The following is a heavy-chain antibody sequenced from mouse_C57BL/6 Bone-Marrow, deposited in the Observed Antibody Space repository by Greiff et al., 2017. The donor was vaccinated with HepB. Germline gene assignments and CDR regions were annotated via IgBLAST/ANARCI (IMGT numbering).Heavy chain of an antibody. J-gene: IGHJ2*01. Sequence: VQLQQPGAELVRPGTSVKLSCKASGYTFTSYWMHWVKQRPGQGLEWIGVIDPSDSYTNYNQKFKGKATLTVDTSSSTAYMQLSSLTSEDSAVYYCARSHPYYFDYWGQGTTLTVSS. V-gene: IGHV1-59*01. CDR3: ARSHPYYFDY. CDR1: GYTFTSYW. CDR2: IDPSDSYT.